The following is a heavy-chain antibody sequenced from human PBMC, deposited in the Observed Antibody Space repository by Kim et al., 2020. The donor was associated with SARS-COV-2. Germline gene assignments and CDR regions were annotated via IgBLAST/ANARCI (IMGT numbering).Heavy chain of an antibody. Sequence: ESVKGRFTSSRDNGKNPLYLPMNSLRAEDTAVYYCASGISGAWGLDVWGQGTTVAVPS. J-gene: IGHJ6*02. D-gene: IGHD2-15*01. V-gene: IGHV3-74*01. CDR3: ASGISGAWGLDV.